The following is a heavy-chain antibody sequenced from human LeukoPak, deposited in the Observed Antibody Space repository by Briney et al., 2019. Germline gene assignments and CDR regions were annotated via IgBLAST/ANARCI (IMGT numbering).Heavy chain of an antibody. V-gene: IGHV3-72*01. CDR1: GFTFSDHH. J-gene: IGHJ4*02. CDR3: ARVHASGSFHWDF. Sequence: GGSLRLSCAASGFTFSDHHMDWVRQAPGKGLEWGGRIRKKPDSYTTEYAASVKGTFTITRDDSKNSLYLETNSLKTEDTALYYCARVHASGSFHWDFWGQGTLVTVSS. D-gene: IGHD3-10*01. CDR2: IRKKPDSYTT.